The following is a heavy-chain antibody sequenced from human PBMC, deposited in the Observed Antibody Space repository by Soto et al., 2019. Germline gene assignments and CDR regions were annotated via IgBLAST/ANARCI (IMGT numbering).Heavy chain of an antibody. J-gene: IGHJ6*04. V-gene: IGHV4-59*01. CDR3: TRDLMIGHRGFGQSNV. Sequence: QVQLHESGPGLVKPSEALSLTCSISGGSIGSYYWGWIRQAPGKGLEWIGYIYFSGATTYNPSLQRRVPISIDTSRNQFSLKLNSVTAADTAIYYCTRDLMIGHRGFGQSNVWGKGPTVTVSS. CDR1: GGSIGSYY. CDR2: IYFSGAT. D-gene: IGHD3-22*01.